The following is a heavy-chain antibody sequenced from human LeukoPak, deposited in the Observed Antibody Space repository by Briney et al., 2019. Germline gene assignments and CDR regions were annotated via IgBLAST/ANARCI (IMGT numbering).Heavy chain of an antibody. D-gene: IGHD5-18*01. CDR2: IKQDGSEK. J-gene: IGHJ4*02. V-gene: IGHV3-7*01. CDR1: GFTFSSYW. CDR3: ARGRYSYGSYYFDY. Sequence: GSLRLSCAASGFTFSSYWMSWVLQAPGKGLEWVAKIKQDGSEKYYVDSVKGRFTVSRDNAKNSLYLQMNSLRAEDTAVYYCARGRYSYGSYYFDYWGQGTLVTVSS.